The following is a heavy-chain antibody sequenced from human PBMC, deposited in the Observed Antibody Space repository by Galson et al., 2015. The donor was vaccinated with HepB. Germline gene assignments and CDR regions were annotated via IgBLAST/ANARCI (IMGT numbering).Heavy chain of an antibody. D-gene: IGHD3-22*01. Sequence: SVKVSCKASGYTFTSYGMRWVRQAPGQGLEWMGWISAYNGNTNYAQKLQGRVTMTTDTSTSTAYMELRSLRSDDTAVDYCARDRDYYDGSGYSRRIWFDPWGQGTLVTVSS. V-gene: IGHV1-18*04. J-gene: IGHJ5*01. CDR2: ISAYNGNT. CDR3: ARDRDYYDGSGYSRRIWFDP. CDR1: GYTFTSYG.